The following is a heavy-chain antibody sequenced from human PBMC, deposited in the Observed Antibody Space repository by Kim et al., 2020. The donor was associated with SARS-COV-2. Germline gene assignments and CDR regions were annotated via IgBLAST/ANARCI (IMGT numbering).Heavy chain of an antibody. J-gene: IGHJ2*01. D-gene: IGHD3-22*01. Sequence: SETLSLTCTVSGDSISNVGYYWNWIRQHPGKGLEWIGYIYYNGQTYYNPSLKSRITISVDTSKNQFSLKLTSVTAADTAVYYCARDRDYFDSNGYYYPYWYFDLWGRGTLVTVSS. CDR2: IYYNGQT. CDR3: ARDRDYFDSNGYYYPYWYFDL. CDR1: GDSISNVGYY. V-gene: IGHV4-31*03.